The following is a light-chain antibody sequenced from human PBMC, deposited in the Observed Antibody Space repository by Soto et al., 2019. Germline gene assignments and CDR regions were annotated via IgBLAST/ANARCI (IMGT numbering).Light chain of an antibody. CDR3: QQYGSSPWT. V-gene: IGKV3-20*01. CDR2: GAS. J-gene: IGKJ1*01. Sequence: EIVLTQSPGTLSLSPGERATLSCRASQSVSSSYLAWYQQKPGQAPRLLIYGASSRATGIPDRFSGSGSGTDFTLTISRLAPEDVAVYYCQQYGSSPWTFGQGTEVDIK. CDR1: QSVSSSY.